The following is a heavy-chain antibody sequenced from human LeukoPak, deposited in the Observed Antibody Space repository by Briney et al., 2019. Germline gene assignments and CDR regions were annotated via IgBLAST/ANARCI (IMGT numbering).Heavy chain of an antibody. CDR2: ISATDVRT. CDR3: AKDLSGSFDY. D-gene: IGHD1-26*01. Sequence: GGSLRLSCAASGFTFSIYAMSWVRQAPGKGLEWVSAISATDVRTCYADSVKGRFTISRDNSKRTLYLQMNSLRAEDTALYYCAKDLSGSFDYWGQGSLVTVSS. J-gene: IGHJ4*02. CDR1: GFTFSIYA. V-gene: IGHV3-23*01.